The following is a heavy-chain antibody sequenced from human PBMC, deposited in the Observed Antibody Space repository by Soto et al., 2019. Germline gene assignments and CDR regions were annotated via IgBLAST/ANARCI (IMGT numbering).Heavy chain of an antibody. CDR1: GVSFSEYY. CDR3: SRVHPPPATGGGGCYTDS. V-gene: IGHV4-34*02. J-gene: IGHJ5*01. D-gene: IGHD2-15*01. Sequence: QVQLQQWGAGLLKPSETLSLAYAVDGVSFSEYYWSWIRQPPGKGLEWIGENNHRGSSNYNPSLKSRVSIVVDSSRNQLSLMLTSVTAADTGVYYCSRVHPPPATGGGGCYTDSRGPGTLVTVSS. CDR2: NNHRGSS.